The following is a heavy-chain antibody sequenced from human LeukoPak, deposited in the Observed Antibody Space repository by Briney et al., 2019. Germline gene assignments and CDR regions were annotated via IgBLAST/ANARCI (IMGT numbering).Heavy chain of an antibody. J-gene: IGHJ4*02. CDR1: GFIFSSHS. V-gene: IGHV3-21*01. CDR2: ISSSSTYI. CDR3: ARDAYSSSSFDY. Sequence: GGSLRLSCAASGFIFSSHSMNWVRQAPGKGLEWVSFISSSSTYIYYADSVKGRCTISRDKAKNSLNLQMNSLRAEDTAVYYCARDAYSSSSFDYWGQGTLVTVSS. D-gene: IGHD6-6*01.